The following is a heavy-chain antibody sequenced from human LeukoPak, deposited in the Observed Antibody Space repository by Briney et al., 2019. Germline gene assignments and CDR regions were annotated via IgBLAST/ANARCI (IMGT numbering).Heavy chain of an antibody. Sequence: GGSLRLSCAASGFTFGSYEMNWVRQAPGKGLEWVSYIGTIISTTYYADSVKGRFTVSRDNAENSLFLQMNSLRVEDTAVYYCAREWQGGIAAAGTRIEGDYWGQGTLVAVSS. J-gene: IGHJ4*02. CDR3: AREWQGGIAAAGTRIEGDY. V-gene: IGHV3-48*03. CDR1: GFTFGSYE. CDR2: IGTIISTT. D-gene: IGHD6-13*01.